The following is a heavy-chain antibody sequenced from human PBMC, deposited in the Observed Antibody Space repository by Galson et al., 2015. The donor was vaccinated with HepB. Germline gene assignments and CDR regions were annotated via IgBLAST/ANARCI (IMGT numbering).Heavy chain of an antibody. CDR1: GFTFSGSA. CDR3: TRQYGDYGDFDY. Sequence: SLRLSCAASGFTFSGSAMHWVRQASGKGLEWVGRIRSKANSYATAYAASVKGRFTISRDDSKNTAYLQMNSLKTEDTAVYYCTRQYGDYGDFDYWGQGTLVTVSS. V-gene: IGHV3-73*01. J-gene: IGHJ4*02. CDR2: IRSKANSYAT. D-gene: IGHD4-17*01.